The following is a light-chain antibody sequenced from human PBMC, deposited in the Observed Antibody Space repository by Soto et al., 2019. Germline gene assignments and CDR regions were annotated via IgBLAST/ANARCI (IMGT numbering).Light chain of an antibody. CDR3: QQSFSTPA. CDR1: QDISNY. J-gene: IGKJ5*01. V-gene: IGKV1-39*01. Sequence: DVQMTQSPSSLSASVGDTIIITFQATQDISNYLNWFRQKPGKAPELLIYSASNLQSGVPSRFSGSGSGTDFTLTISSLQPEDFATHFCQQSFSTPAFVQGTRLEMK. CDR2: SAS.